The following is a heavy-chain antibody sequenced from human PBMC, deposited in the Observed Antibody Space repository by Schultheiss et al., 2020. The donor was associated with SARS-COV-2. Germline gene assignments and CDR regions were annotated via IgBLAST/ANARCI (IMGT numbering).Heavy chain of an antibody. CDR2: ISGSGGST. CDR3: ANGGYCSGGSCRTIS. CDR1: GFTFSSYG. V-gene: IGHV3-23*01. Sequence: GGSLRLSCAASGFTFSSYGMHWVRQAPGKGLEWVSAISGSGGSTYYADSVKGRFTISRDNSKNTLYLQMNSLRAEDTAVYYCANGGYCSGGSCRTISWGQGTLVTVSS. J-gene: IGHJ5*02. D-gene: IGHD2-15*01.